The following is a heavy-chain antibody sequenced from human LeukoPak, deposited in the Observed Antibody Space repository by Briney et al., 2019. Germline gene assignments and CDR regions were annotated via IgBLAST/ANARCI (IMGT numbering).Heavy chain of an antibody. Sequence: PGGSLRLSCAASGFTFSNYAMNWVRQAPGKGLEWVSGISGGDGTTFYADSVEGRFTISRDNSKNTLWLQINSLTIEDTAVYYCARGESYRFDYWGQGTLVTVSS. D-gene: IGHD1-26*01. J-gene: IGHJ4*02. CDR3: ARGESYRFDY. CDR1: GFTFSNYA. V-gene: IGHV3-23*01. CDR2: ISGGDGTT.